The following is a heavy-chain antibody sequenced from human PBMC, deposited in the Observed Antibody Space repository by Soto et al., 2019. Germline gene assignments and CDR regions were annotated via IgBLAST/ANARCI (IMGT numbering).Heavy chain of an antibody. CDR3: AAGDSGYSKGYYYYYMDV. J-gene: IGHJ6*03. Sequence: ASVKVSCKASGYTFTSYGIGWVRQAPGQGLEWMGWISAYNGNTDYAQTFQGRVTMTTDTSTTTAYMELRSLRSDDTAVYYCAAGDSGYSKGYYYYYMDVWGKGTTVTVSS. CDR1: GYTFTSYG. V-gene: IGHV1-18*01. CDR2: ISAYNGNT. D-gene: IGHD5-12*01.